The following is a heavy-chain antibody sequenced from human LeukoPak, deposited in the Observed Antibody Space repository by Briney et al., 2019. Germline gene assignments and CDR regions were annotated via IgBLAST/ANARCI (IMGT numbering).Heavy chain of an antibody. D-gene: IGHD3-3*01. J-gene: IGHJ2*01. V-gene: IGHV4-4*02. CDR3: AREDYDDSGAWYFDL. Sequence: PSETLSLTCAVSGGSISRSNWWSWVRQPPGKGLEWIGEIYHSGSTNYNPSLKSRVTISVDKSKNQFSLKLSSVTAADTAVYYCAREDYDDSGAWYFDLWDRGTLVTVSS. CDR1: GGSISRSNW. CDR2: IYHSGST.